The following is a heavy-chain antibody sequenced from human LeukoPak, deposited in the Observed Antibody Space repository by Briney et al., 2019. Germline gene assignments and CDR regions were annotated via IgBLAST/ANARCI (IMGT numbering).Heavy chain of an antibody. D-gene: IGHD2-15*01. CDR1: GYIFTNYY. J-gene: IGHJ4*02. CDR3: ARVYCSGGSCYGEVFDY. CDR2: INPGDAST. Sequence: ASVKVSCKASGYIFTNYYMQWVRQAPGKGLEWVGIINPGDASTSYAQKFKGRVTMTRDTSTSTVYMDLSSLRSEDTAMYYCARVYCSGGSCYGEVFDYCGQGTLVTVSS. V-gene: IGHV1-46*01.